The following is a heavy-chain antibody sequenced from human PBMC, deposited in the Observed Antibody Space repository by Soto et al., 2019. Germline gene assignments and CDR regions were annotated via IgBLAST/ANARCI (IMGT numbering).Heavy chain of an antibody. J-gene: IGHJ5*02. Sequence: PGGSLRLSCAAFGFTFSSYPMYWVRQAPGKGLEYVSGISSNGGSTYYANSVKGRFTISRDNSKNTLYLQMGSLRAEDMAVYYCARVMVRGVIKWFDPWGQGTLVTVSS. CDR1: GFTFSSYP. D-gene: IGHD3-10*01. CDR3: ARVMVRGVIKWFDP. V-gene: IGHV3-64*01. CDR2: ISSNGGST.